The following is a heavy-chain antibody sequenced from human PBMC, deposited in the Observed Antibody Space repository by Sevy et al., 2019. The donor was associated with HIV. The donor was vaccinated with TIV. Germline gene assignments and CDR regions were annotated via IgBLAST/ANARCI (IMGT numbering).Heavy chain of an antibody. V-gene: IGHV1-69*13. CDR2: IIPIFGTA. D-gene: IGHD2-2*01. Sequence: ASVKVSCKASGGTFSSYAISWVRQAPGQGLEWVGGIIPIFGTANYAQKFQGRVTITADESTSTAYMELSSLRSEDTAVYYCARDHNQLLFDYWGQGTLVTVSS. CDR1: GGTFSSYA. CDR3: ARDHNQLLFDY. J-gene: IGHJ4*02.